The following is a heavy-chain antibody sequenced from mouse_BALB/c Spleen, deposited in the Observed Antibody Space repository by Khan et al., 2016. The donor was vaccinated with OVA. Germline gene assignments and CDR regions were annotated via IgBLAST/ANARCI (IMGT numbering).Heavy chain of an antibody. D-gene: IGHD1-1*01. Sequence: QVQLQQSGAELAKPGASVKMSCKASGYTFTSYWMHWVKQRPGQGLEWIGYINPATDYTEYNQKFKNKATLTADKSSSTAYMQLSSLTSEDSAVYYCVNHGSSSAWFTYWGQGTPATVSA. CDR2: INPATDYT. J-gene: IGHJ3*01. CDR1: GYTFTSYW. V-gene: IGHV1-7*01. CDR3: VNHGSSSAWFTY.